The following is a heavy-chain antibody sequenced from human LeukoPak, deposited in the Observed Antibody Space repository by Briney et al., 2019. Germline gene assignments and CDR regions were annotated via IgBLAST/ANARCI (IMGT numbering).Heavy chain of an antibody. CDR3: ARDYIVATTGWFDP. V-gene: IGHV1-18*01. CDR2: ISAYNGNT. Sequence: ASVKVSCKVSGYTLTELSMHWVRQAPGQGLEWMGWISAYNGNTNYAQKLQGRVTMTTDTSTSTAYMELGSLRSDDTAVYYCARDYIVATTGWFDPWGQGTLVTVSS. CDR1: GYTLTELS. J-gene: IGHJ5*02. D-gene: IGHD4-11*01.